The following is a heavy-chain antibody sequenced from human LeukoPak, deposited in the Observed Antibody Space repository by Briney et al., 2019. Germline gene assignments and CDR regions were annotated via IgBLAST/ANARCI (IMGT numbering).Heavy chain of an antibody. V-gene: IGHV4-34*01. J-gene: IGHJ4*02. CDR3: ARATDYDKNAYYHHYLDS. Sequence: SETLSLTCAFSDGSFTGYYWNWIRQSPGKGLEWIGEIDHTGSIAYNPSLKSRVTISMVTSKNQFSLKLRSVTAADTAMYYCARATDYDKNAYYHHYLDSWDQGALVTVSS. CDR2: IDHTGSI. D-gene: IGHD3-22*01. CDR1: DGSFTGYY.